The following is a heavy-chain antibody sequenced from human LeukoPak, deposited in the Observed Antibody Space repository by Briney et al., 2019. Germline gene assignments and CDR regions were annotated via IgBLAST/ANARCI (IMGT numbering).Heavy chain of an antibody. J-gene: IGHJ4*02. Sequence: GGSLRLSCAASGFTVSSNYMSWVRQAPGKGLEWVSVIYSGGSTYYADSVKGRLTISRDNSKNTLYLQMNSLRAEDTAVYHCARAADSYHYFDYWGQGTLVTVSS. V-gene: IGHV3-53*01. D-gene: IGHD3-10*01. CDR2: IYSGGST. CDR3: ARAADSYHYFDY. CDR1: GFTVSSNY.